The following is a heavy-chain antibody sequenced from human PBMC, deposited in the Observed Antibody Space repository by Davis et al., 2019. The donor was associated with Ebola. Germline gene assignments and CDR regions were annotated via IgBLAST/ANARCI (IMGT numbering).Heavy chain of an antibody. CDR2: INPSGGST. Sequence: ASVTVSCKASGYTFTSYYMHWVRHAPVQRLVWMGIINPSGGSTSYAQTFQGRVTMTRDTSTSTVYMELSSLRSEDTAVYYCARAMTLVVVTAISVPRYFDLWGRGTLVTVSS. J-gene: IGHJ2*01. CDR3: ARAMTLVVVTAISVPRYFDL. D-gene: IGHD2-21*02. CDR1: GYTFTSYY. V-gene: IGHV1-46*01.